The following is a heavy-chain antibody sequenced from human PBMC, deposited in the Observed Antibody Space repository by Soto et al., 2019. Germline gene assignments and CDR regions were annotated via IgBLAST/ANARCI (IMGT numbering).Heavy chain of an antibody. CDR2: ISAST. D-gene: IGHD6-13*01. CDR3: AIRMYSTRWYYLDY. V-gene: IGHV3-23*01. CDR1: GFTVSSYA. J-gene: IGHJ4*02. Sequence: EMQLLESGGGLVQAGGSLRLSCAASGFTVSSYALNCVRQAPGKGMEWVSGISASTYYADSVKGRFTISRDTSKNTLYLQMNSLRAEDTAIYFFAIRMYSTRWYYLDYWGQGTLVTVSS.